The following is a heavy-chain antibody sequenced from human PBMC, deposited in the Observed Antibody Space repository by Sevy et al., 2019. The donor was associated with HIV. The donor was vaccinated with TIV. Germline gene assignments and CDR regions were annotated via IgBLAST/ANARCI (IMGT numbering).Heavy chain of an antibody. V-gene: IGHV3-15*01. J-gene: IGHJ4*02. CDR1: GFTFSNAW. CDR2: IKSKTDGGTT. CDR3: TTGNYDFWSGYYTDFDY. D-gene: IGHD3-3*01. Sequence: GGSLRLSCAASGFTFSNAWMSWVRQAPGKGLEWVGRIKSKTDGGTTDYAAPVKGRFTISRDDSKNTLYLQMNSLKTEDTAVYYCTTGNYDFWSGYYTDFDYWGQGTLVTVSS.